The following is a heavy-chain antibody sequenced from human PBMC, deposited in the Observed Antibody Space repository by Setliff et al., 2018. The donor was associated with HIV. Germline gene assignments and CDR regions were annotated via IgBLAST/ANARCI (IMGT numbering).Heavy chain of an antibody. J-gene: IGHJ4*02. CDR1: GYAFTSYY. Sequence: ASVKVSCKASGYAFTSYYVHFVRQAPGQGPEWMGIINPNGGSTNYAQKFEGRVAMTADTSTYNVHMYLSSLRSEDTAIYYCARGHTWNYYGGDYFDYWGQGSLVTVSS. D-gene: IGHD1-7*01. V-gene: IGHV1-46*01. CDR2: INPNGGST. CDR3: ARGHTWNYYGGDYFDY.